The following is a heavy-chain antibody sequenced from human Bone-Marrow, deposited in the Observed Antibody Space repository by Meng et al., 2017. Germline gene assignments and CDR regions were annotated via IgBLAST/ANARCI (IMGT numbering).Heavy chain of an antibody. CDR1: GFTFSSYC. Sequence: GESLKISCAASGFTFSSYCMNWVRQAPGKGLEWVSSISSSSSYIYYEDSVKGRFTISRDNAKNSQYLQMNSLRAEDTAVYYCTSPGAMATILVSGGRRIDYWGQGTLVTVSS. CDR2: ISSSSSYI. V-gene: IGHV3-21*01. D-gene: IGHD5-24*01. J-gene: IGHJ4*02. CDR3: TSPGAMATILVSGGRRIDY.